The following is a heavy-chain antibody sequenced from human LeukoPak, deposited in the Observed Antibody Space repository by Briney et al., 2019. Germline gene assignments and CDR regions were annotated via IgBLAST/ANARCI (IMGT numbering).Heavy chain of an antibody. J-gene: IGHJ3*02. CDR3: ARQLGDPRYDAFDI. CDR2: ISSGSSYI. D-gene: IGHD5-18*01. V-gene: IGHV3-21*01. Sequence: GGSLRLSCAASGFIFNNYNMNWVRQAAGKGVEWVSSISSGSSYIYYADSVKGRFIISRDNAKNSLYLQMNSLRAEGTAVYYCARQLGDPRYDAFDIWGQGTMVTVSS. CDR1: GFIFNNYN.